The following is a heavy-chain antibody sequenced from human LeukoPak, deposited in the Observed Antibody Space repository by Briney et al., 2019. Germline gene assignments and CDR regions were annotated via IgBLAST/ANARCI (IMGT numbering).Heavy chain of an antibody. D-gene: IGHD6-13*01. V-gene: IGHV4-38-2*02. CDR1: GYFISSGYY. Sequence: PSETLSLTCTVSGYFISSGYYWGWIRQPPGKGLEWIGSIYHSGSTYYNPSLKSRVTISVDTSKNQFSLKLSSVTAADTAVYYCARDGEQQLADYWGQGTLVTVSS. J-gene: IGHJ4*02. CDR2: IYHSGST. CDR3: ARDGEQQLADY.